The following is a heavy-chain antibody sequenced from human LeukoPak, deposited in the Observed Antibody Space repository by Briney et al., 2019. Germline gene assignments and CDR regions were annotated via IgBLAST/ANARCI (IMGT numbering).Heavy chain of an antibody. CDR2: IIPIFGTA. D-gene: IGHD1-26*01. Sequence: ASVKVSCKASGGTSSSYAISWVRQAPGQGLEWMGGIIPIFGTANYAQKFQGRVTITADESTSTAYMELSSLRSEDTAVYYCATDSGSYPSGDYWGQGTLVTVSS. V-gene: IGHV1-69*01. CDR1: GGTSSSYA. CDR3: ATDSGSYPSGDY. J-gene: IGHJ4*02.